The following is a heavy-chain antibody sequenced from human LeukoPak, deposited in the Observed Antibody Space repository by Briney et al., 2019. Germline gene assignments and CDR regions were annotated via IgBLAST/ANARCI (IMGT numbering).Heavy chain of an antibody. J-gene: IGHJ4*02. D-gene: IGHD3-16*01. Sequence: HPGGSLRLSCAASGFTFPNYDMSWVRQAPGKGLEWVSTISDSGHDTSYADSVKGRFTISRDNSKNTLYLQMSSLRAEDTALYYCATGEYYFDFWGQGTLVTVSS. CDR2: ISDSGHDT. V-gene: IGHV3-23*01. CDR1: GFTFPNYD. CDR3: ATGEYYFDF.